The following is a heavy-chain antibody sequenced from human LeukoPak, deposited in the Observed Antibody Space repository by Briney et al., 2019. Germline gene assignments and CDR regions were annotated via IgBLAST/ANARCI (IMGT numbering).Heavy chain of an antibody. CDR1: GFTFSTYG. J-gene: IGHJ4*02. CDR3: AKDKDPWKSTSISDFDY. V-gene: IGHV3-30*02. CDR2: IRYDGSNK. D-gene: IGHD1-1*01. Sequence: GGSLRLSCAASGFTFSTYGMHWVRQAPGKGPEWVAFIRYDGSNKYYADSVKGRFTISRDNSKNTLYLQMSSLRAEDTAVYFCAKDKDPWKSTSISDFDYWGQGTLVTVSS.